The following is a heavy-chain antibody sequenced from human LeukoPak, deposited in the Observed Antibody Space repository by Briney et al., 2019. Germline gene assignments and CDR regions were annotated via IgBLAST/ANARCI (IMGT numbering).Heavy chain of an antibody. Sequence: GGSLRLSSAASGFTFSSYWMSWVRQAPGKGLEWVANIKQDGSEKYYVDSVKGRFTISRDNAKNSLYLQMNSLRAEDTAVYYCARDLGSSWAYDAFDIWGQGTMVTVSS. D-gene: IGHD6-13*01. J-gene: IGHJ3*02. V-gene: IGHV3-7*01. CDR1: GFTFSSYW. CDR2: IKQDGSEK. CDR3: ARDLGSSWAYDAFDI.